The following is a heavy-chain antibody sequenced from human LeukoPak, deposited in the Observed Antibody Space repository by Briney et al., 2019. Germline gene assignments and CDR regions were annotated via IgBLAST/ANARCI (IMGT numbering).Heavy chain of an antibody. CDR3: ARGGPPSGY. J-gene: IGHJ4*02. Sequence: GGSLRLSCAASGFTFSSYAMHWVRQAPGKGLEWVAVISYDGSNKYYADSVKGRFTISRDNSKNTLYLQMNSLRAEDTAVYYCARGGPPSGYWGQGTLVTVSS. CDR1: GFTFSSYA. D-gene: IGHD6-25*01. CDR2: ISYDGSNK. V-gene: IGHV3-30*04.